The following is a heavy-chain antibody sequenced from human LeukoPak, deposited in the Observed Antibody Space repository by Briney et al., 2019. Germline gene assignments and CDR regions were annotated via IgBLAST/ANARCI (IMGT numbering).Heavy chain of an antibody. Sequence: SETLSLTCTVSGGSISSSRHYWGWIRQPPGKGLEWIGSSYYNPPLKSRVTISVDTSKNQFSLKLSSVTAADTAVYYCARLRFGGVIVDWGQGTLVTVSS. CDR2: SY. CDR3: ARLRFGGVIVD. J-gene: IGHJ4*02. D-gene: IGHD3-16*02. V-gene: IGHV4-39*07. CDR1: GGSISSSRHY.